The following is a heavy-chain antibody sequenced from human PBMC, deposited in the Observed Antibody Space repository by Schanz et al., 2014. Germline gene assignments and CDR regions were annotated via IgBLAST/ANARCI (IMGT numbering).Heavy chain of an antibody. D-gene: IGHD6-13*01. J-gene: IGHJ4*02. Sequence: QVQLVESGGGVVRPGGSLRLSCAGSGFTFSNYAIHWVRQAPGKGLEWVGFISFDGRNTGYAHSVKGRFTISRDNSKNTVNLQMNSLRAEDTAVYYCAKEKEEVAADGSFFDYWGQGTLVTVSS. CDR2: ISFDGRNT. CDR3: AKEKEEVAADGSFFDY. V-gene: IGHV3-30*18. CDR1: GFTFSNYA.